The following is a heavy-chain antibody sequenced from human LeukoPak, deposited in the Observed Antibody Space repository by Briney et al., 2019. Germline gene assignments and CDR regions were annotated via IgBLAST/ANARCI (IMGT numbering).Heavy chain of an antibody. V-gene: IGHV3-7*01. CDR2: IKQDGSEK. D-gene: IGHD3-9*01. CDR3: AREIHDILTGYFDY. J-gene: IGHJ4*02. Sequence: TGGSLRLSCAASGFTFSSYWMSWVRQAPGKGLEWVANIKQDGSEKYYVDSVKGRFTISRDNAKNSLYLQMNSLRAEDTAVYYCAREIHDILTGYFDYWGQGTLVTVSS. CDR1: GFTFSSYW.